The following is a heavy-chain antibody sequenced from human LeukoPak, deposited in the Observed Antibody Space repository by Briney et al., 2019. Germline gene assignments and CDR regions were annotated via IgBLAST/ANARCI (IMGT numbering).Heavy chain of an antibody. CDR1: GFTFSSYG. Sequence: PGGSLRLSCAASGFTFSSYGMHWVRQAPGKVLEWVAFIRYDGSNKYYADSVKGRFTISRDNSKNTLYLQMNSLRAEDTAVYYCAKGGGSSGYEADYWGQGTLVTVSS. V-gene: IGHV3-30*02. D-gene: IGHD3-22*01. CDR3: AKGGGSSGYEADY. J-gene: IGHJ4*02. CDR2: IRYDGSNK.